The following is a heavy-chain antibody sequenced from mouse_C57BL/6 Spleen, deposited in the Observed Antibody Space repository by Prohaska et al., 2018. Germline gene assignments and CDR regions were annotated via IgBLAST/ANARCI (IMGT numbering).Heavy chain of an antibody. V-gene: IGHV1-82*01. D-gene: IGHD1-1*01. CDR1: GYAFSSSW. J-gene: IGHJ4*01. CDR3: ARRGSLGAMDY. CDR2: IYPGDGDT. Sequence: QVQLQQSGPELVKPGASVKISCKASGYAFSSSWMNWVKQRPGKGLEWIGRIYPGDGDTNYNGKFKGKATLTADKSSSTAYMQLSSLTSEDSAVYFCARRGSLGAMDYWGQGTSVTVSS.